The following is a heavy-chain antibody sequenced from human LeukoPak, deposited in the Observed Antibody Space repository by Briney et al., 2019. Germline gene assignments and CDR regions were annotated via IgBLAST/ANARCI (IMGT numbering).Heavy chain of an antibody. Sequence: ASVKVSCKTSGYTSIDYYMHWVRQAPGQGLEWMAWINPSTGDTDYAQKFQGRVTMTRDTSIRTVYMELSSLRSDDTAVYYCARDPSISSSPLRPTYYSYYGMDVWGQGTTVTVSS. D-gene: IGHD6-6*01. CDR1: GYTSIDYY. J-gene: IGHJ6*02. V-gene: IGHV1-2*02. CDR2: INPSTGDT. CDR3: ARDPSISSSPLRPTYYSYYGMDV.